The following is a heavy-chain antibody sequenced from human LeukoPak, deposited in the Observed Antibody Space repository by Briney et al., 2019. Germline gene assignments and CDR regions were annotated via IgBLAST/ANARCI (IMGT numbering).Heavy chain of an antibody. Sequence: GGSLRLSCAASGFTFSSYSMNWVRQAPGKGLEWVSYISSSSSTIYYADSVKGRFTISRDNAKNSLYLQMSSLRDEDTAVYYCARGSGSYQGPFDYWGQGTLVTVSS. CDR2: ISSSSSTI. CDR3: ARGSGSYQGPFDY. V-gene: IGHV3-48*02. J-gene: IGHJ4*02. CDR1: GFTFSSYS. D-gene: IGHD1-26*01.